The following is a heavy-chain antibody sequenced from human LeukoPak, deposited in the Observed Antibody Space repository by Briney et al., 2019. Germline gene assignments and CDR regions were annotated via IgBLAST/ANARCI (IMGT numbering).Heavy chain of an antibody. D-gene: IGHD3-22*01. Sequence: PSETLSLTCTVSGDSISSSSYYWGWIRQPPGMGLEWIGNIYYSGSTYYNPSLKSRVTISIDTSKNQFSLRLSSVTAADTAVYYCARLKYYDSGGYGYYFDYWGQGTLVTVSS. CDR1: GDSISSSSYY. J-gene: IGHJ4*02. CDR3: ARLKYYDSGGYGYYFDY. V-gene: IGHV4-39*01. CDR2: IYYSGST.